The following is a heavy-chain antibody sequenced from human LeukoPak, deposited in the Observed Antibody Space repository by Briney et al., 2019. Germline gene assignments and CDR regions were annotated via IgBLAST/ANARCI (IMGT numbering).Heavy chain of an antibody. CDR2: IYTSGST. Sequence: PSETLSLICSVSGGSISGYYWSWIRQPAGKGLEWIGRIYTSGSTNYNPSLKSRVTMSVDTSKNQFSLKLSYVTAADTAVYYCARVDVFGVVSSGYYYYYVDVWGKGTTVTVSS. CDR3: ARVDVFGVVSSGYYYYYVDV. J-gene: IGHJ6*03. D-gene: IGHD3-3*01. CDR1: GGSISGYY. V-gene: IGHV4-4*07.